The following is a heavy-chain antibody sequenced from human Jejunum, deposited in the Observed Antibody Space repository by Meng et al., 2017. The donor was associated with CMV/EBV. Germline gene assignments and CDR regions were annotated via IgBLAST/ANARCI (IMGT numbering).Heavy chain of an antibody. CDR2: ISYDGTNK. D-gene: IGHD3-10*01. Sequence: SCAASGFTFSYSALHWVRQAPGTGLEWVAVISYDGTNKYYADSVKGLFTLSRDASQNTLFLQMPTLRADDTAVYYCARGDRDLSGWGQGTLVTVSS. V-gene: IGHV3-30-3*01. CDR3: ARGDRDLSG. J-gene: IGHJ4*02. CDR1: GFTFSYSA.